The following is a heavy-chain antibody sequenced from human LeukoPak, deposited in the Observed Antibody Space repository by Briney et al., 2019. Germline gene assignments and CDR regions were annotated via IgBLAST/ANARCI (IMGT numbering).Heavy chain of an antibody. CDR2: ISSSSSYI. J-gene: IGHJ4*02. D-gene: IGHD2-8*02. Sequence: GGSLRLSCAASGFTFSSYSMNWVRQAPGKGLEWVSSISSSSSYIYYADSVKGRFTISRDNAKNPLYLQMNSLRAEDTAVYYCARDLKDGTELYWWGQGTLVTVSS. CDR3: ARDLKDGTELYW. CDR1: GFTFSSYS. V-gene: IGHV3-21*01.